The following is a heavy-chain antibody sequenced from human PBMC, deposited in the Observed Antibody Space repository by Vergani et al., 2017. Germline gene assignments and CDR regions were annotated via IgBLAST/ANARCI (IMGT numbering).Heavy chain of an antibody. Sequence: QVQLQESGPGLVKPSETLSLTCTVSGGSISSYYWSWIRQPPGKGLEWIGYIYYSGSTNYNPSLKSRVTISVDTSKNKFSLKLSSVTAADTAVYYCARQQRIVGATDYYYGMDVWGQGTTVTVSS. CDR1: GGSISSYY. J-gene: IGHJ6*02. CDR2: IYYSGST. D-gene: IGHD1-26*01. CDR3: ARQQRIVGATDYYYGMDV. V-gene: IGHV4-59*01.